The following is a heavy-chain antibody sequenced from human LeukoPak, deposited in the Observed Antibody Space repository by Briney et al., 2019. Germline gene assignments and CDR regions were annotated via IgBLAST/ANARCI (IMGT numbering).Heavy chain of an antibody. D-gene: IGHD3-10*01. V-gene: IGHV3-30*19. CDR1: GFSFNTYG. CDR3: TGGPPVYGSGNFNAHYFDH. J-gene: IGHJ4*02. Sequence: PGGSLRLSCAASGFSFNTYGMHWVRQAPGKGLEWVAFIQYDGSNEFYADSVKGRFIISRDNSKNTLFLQMNSLRPEDTAVYYCTGGPPVYGSGNFNAHYFDHWGQGTLVTASS. CDR2: IQYDGSNE.